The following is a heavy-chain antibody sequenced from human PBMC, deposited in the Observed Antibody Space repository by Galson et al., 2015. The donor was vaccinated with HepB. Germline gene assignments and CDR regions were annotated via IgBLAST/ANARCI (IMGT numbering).Heavy chain of an antibody. D-gene: IGHD6-13*01. CDR3: AKGPFHRIAAAGPAGYYYGMDV. CDR1: GFTFSSYA. CDR2: ISGSGGST. Sequence: SLRLSCAASGFTFSSYAMSWVRQAPGEGLEWVSAISGSGGSTYYADSVKGRFTISRDNSKNTLYLQMNSLRAEDTAVYYCAKGPFHRIAAAGPAGYYYGMDVWGQGTTVTVSS. V-gene: IGHV3-23*01. J-gene: IGHJ6*02.